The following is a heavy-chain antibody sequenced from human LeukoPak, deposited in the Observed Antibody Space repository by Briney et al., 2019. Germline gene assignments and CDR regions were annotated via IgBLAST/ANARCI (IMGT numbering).Heavy chain of an antibody. CDR1: GGSISSHY. D-gene: IGHD6-6*01. CDR2: IYYSGST. CDR3: ARKGSPPGYMDV. Sequence: SETLSLTCTFSGGSISSHYWSWIRQPPGKGLEGIGYIYYSGSTNYNPSLKSRVTISVDTSKNQFSLKLSSVTAADTAVYYCARKGSPPGYMDVWGKGTTVTVSS. V-gene: IGHV4-59*11. J-gene: IGHJ6*03.